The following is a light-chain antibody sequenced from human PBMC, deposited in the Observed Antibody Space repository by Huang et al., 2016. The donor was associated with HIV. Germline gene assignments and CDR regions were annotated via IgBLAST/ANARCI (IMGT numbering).Light chain of an antibody. Sequence: EIVLTQSPATLSLSPGERATLSCRASQSVSSYLAWYQQKPGQAPRLLIYDASNRATGIPARCSGSGSGTDFTLTISSLELEDFAVYYCQQRSNLWTFGQGTKVEIK. CDR2: DAS. J-gene: IGKJ1*01. CDR1: QSVSSY. CDR3: QQRSNLWT. V-gene: IGKV3-11*01.